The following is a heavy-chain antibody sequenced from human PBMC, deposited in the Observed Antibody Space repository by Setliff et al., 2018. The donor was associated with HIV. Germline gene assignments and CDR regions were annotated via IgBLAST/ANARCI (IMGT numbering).Heavy chain of an antibody. CDR2: MNPNNGNT. J-gene: IGHJ4*02. Sequence: ASVKVSCKASGYTSVSYDINWVRQATGQGLEWMGWMNPNNGNTGYSQKFQGRVTMTRNTSISTAYMELSSLRSEDTAVYYCARFLDHDYGDYRTYYFDFWGQGTLVTVSS. D-gene: IGHD4-17*01. CDR1: GYTSVSYD. CDR3: ARFLDHDYGDYRTYYFDF. V-gene: IGHV1-8*02.